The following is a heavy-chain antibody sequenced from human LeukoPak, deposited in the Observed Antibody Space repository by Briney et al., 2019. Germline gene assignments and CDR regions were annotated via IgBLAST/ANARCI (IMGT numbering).Heavy chain of an antibody. J-gene: IGHJ3*02. D-gene: IGHD5-24*01. CDR3: ARGRQRWLQSDAFDI. Sequence: QPGRSLRLSCAASGFTFSFYVMNWVRQAPGKGLEWVAVISNDGSNKYYADSEKGRFTISRDNSKNTFYLQTNSLRPEDTALYYCARGRQRWLQSDAFDIWGLGTMVTVSS. CDR1: GFTFSFYV. CDR2: ISNDGSNK. V-gene: IGHV3-30-3*01.